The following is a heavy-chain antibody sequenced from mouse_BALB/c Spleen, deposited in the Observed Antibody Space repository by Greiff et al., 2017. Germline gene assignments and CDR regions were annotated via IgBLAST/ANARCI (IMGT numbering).Heavy chain of an antibody. CDR2: ISTYYGNT. V-gene: IGHV1-67*01. Sequence: QVHVKQSGPELVRPGVSVKISCKGSGYTFTDYAMHWVKQSHAKSLEWIGVISTYYGNTNYNQKFKGKATMTVDKSSSTAYMELARLTSEDSAIYYCASEGAYGYNAMDYWGQGTSVTVSS. J-gene: IGHJ4*01. CDR1: GYTFTDYA. CDR3: ASEGAYGYNAMDY. D-gene: IGHD6-5*01.